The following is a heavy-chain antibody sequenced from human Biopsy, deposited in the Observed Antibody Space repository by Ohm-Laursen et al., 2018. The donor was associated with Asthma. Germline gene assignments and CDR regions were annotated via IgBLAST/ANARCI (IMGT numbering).Heavy chain of an antibody. J-gene: IGHJ4*02. CDR3: ASDFPKDYVRYNFQF. CDR1: GYSHTDLS. V-gene: IGHV1-24*01. Sequence: ASVKVSCKISGYSHTDLSMHWVRQAPGQGLEWMGGHDHEEGGTVNARRFQGRVTMTEDTSTDTAYMELSSLSPDDTAVYYCASDFPKDYVRYNFQFWGQGTLVTVSS. CDR2: HDHEEGGT. D-gene: IGHD4-17*01.